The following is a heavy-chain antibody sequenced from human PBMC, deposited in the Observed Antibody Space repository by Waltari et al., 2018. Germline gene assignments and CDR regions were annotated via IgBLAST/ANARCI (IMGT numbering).Heavy chain of an antibody. D-gene: IGHD3-22*01. V-gene: IGHV3-20*04. CDR2: STWDGSDT. Sequence: EVHLVDSGGGVVRPGGSLRLSCVASGFNFYDYGMSWVSQVPGKGLEWVSGSTWDGSDTGYADFVKGRFTISRDNAKNSLFLQMDSLRAEDTALYFCARIQFYDNNEYRYFDYWGQGTLV. J-gene: IGHJ4*02. CDR1: GFNFYDYG. CDR3: ARIQFYDNNEYRYFDY.